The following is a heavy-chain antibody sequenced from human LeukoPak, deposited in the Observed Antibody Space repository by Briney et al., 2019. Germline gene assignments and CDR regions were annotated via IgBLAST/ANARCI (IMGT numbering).Heavy chain of an antibody. CDR2: IYPGDSHS. V-gene: IGHV5-51*01. D-gene: IGHD6-19*01. CDR1: GYSFTSYW. Sequence: GESLKISCRGSGYSFTSYWIAWVRQMPGKGLEWMGLIYPGDSHSIYSPSFQGQVTFSADKSINTAYLQWSSLKASDTAMYYCARRSGGAVAGTGYFDYWGQGTLVTVSS. J-gene: IGHJ4*02. CDR3: ARRSGGAVAGTGYFDY.